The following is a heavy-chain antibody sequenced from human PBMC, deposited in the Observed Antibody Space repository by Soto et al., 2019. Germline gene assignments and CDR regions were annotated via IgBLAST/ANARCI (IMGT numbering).Heavy chain of an antibody. CDR3: ARASDAGRDDFWSGYYRKEYYYYGMDV. CDR1: GYTFTSYG. V-gene: IGHV1-18*04. CDR2: ISAYNGNT. D-gene: IGHD3-3*01. J-gene: IGHJ6*02. Sequence: ASVKVSCKASGYTFTSYGISWVRQAPGQGLEWMGWISAYNGNTNYAQKLQGRVTMTTDTSTSTAYMELRSLRSDDTAVYYCARASDAGRDDFWSGYYRKEYYYYGMDVWGQGTTVTVSS.